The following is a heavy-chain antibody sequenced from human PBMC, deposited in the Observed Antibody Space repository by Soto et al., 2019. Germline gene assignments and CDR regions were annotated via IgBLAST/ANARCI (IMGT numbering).Heavy chain of an antibody. J-gene: IGHJ6*02. D-gene: IGHD1-1*01. CDR3: AREGYLYGMDV. V-gene: IGHV3-48*03. CDR1: GFTFSSDE. CDR2: ISSGGTTI. Sequence: QSGGSLRLSCAVSGFTFSSDEMNWVRQAPGKGLEWISYISSGGTTIYYADSVKGRFTISRDDAKNSLYLQMNTLRAEDTAVYYCAREGYLYGMDVWGQGTTVTVSS.